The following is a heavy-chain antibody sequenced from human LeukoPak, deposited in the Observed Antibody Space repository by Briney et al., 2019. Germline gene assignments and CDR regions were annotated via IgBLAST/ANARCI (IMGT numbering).Heavy chain of an antibody. J-gene: IGHJ4*02. D-gene: IGHD6-19*01. Sequence: LPGGPLRLSCATSGFTFSNHWMNWVRQAPGKGLVWVANINQNGTDQYYVDSVKGRFTISRDNAKNSLYLQMNSLRAEDTAVYHCIPQVAGGDYWGPGTLVIVSS. CDR3: IPQVAGGDY. CDR1: GFTFSNHW. CDR2: INQNGTDQ. V-gene: IGHV3-7*01.